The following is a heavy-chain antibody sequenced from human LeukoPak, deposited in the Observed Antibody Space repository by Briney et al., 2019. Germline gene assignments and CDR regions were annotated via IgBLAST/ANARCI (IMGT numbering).Heavy chain of an antibody. CDR2: IKSKTDGGTT. V-gene: IGHV3-15*07. J-gene: IGHJ4*02. CDR3: TTDWVAVAANDY. CDR1: GFTFSNAW. D-gene: IGHD6-19*01. Sequence: GGSLRLSCAASGFTFSNAWMNWVRQAPGKGLEWVGRIKSKTDGGTTDYAAPVKGRFTTSRVDSKNTLYLQMNSLKTEDTAVYYCTTDWVAVAANDYWGQGTLVTVSS.